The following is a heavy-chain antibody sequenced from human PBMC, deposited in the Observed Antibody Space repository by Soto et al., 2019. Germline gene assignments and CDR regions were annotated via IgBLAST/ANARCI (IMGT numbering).Heavy chain of an antibody. CDR2: IYSGGTT. CDR3: AGRTYG. CDR1: GFDVSSNY. J-gene: IGHJ3*01. D-gene: IGHD4-17*01. V-gene: IGHV3-53*04. Sequence: EVQLVESGGGLVQPGGSLRLSCAASGFDVSSNYMSWVRQAPGKGLEWVSLIYSGGTTYYADSVKGRFTISRHSSKNTLYHQMNSLRVEDTAVYYCAGRTYGWGQGTMVTVSA.